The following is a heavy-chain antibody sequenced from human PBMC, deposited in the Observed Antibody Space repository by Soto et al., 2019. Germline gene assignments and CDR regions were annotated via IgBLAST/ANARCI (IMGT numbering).Heavy chain of an antibody. CDR1: GFTVSSNY. CDR2: IYSGGST. J-gene: IGHJ6*02. Sequence: GGSLRLSCAASGFTVSSNYMSWVRQAPGKGLEWVSVIYSGGSTYYADSMKGRFTISRDNSKNTLYLQMNSLRAEDTAVYYCARDSVAETTGKKYYGMDVWGQGTTVTVSS. CDR3: ARDSVAETTGKKYYGMDV. D-gene: IGHD4-17*01. V-gene: IGHV3-53*01.